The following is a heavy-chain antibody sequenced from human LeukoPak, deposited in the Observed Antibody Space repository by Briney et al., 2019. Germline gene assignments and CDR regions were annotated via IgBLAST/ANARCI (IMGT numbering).Heavy chain of an antibody. CDR3: ARGGYSYGSFDY. V-gene: IGHV4-39*07. CDR1: GGSISRRSYY. CDR2: IYYSGST. D-gene: IGHD5-18*01. Sequence: SETLSLTCTVSGGSISRRSYYWGWIRQPPGKGLEWIGSIYYSGSTYYNPSLKSRVTISVDTSKNQFSLKLSSVTAADTAVYYCARGGYSYGSFDYWGQGTLVTVSS. J-gene: IGHJ4*02.